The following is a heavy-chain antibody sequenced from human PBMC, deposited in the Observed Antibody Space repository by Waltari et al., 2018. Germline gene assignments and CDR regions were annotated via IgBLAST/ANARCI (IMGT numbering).Heavy chain of an antibody. CDR3: ARGSSIAARPRFAY. J-gene: IGHJ4*02. V-gene: IGHV4-34*01. D-gene: IGHD6-6*01. CDR1: GGSFSGYS. CDR2: INHSGST. Sequence: QVQLQQWGAGLLKPSETLSLTCAVYGGSFSGYSWSWIRQPPGKGLEWIGEINHSGSTNYNPSRKSRVTISVDTSKNQFSLKLSSVTAADTAVYYCARGSSIAARPRFAYWGQGTLVTVSS.